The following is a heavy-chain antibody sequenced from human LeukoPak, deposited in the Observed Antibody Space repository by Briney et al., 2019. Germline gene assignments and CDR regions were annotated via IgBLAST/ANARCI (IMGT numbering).Heavy chain of an antibody. CDR1: GGSISSYY. V-gene: IGHV4-59*08. CDR2: IYYSGST. J-gene: IGHJ4*02. Sequence: SETLSLTCTVSGGSISSYYWSWIRQPPGKGLEWIGYIYYSGSTNYNPSLKSRVTISVDTSKNQFSLKLSSVTAADTAVYYRARHRLTWGPLYYFDYWGQGTLVTVSS. CDR3: ARHRLTWGPLYYFDY. D-gene: IGHD3-16*01.